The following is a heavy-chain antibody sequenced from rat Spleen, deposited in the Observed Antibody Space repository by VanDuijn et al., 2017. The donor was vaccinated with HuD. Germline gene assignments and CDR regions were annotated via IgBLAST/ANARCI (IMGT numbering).Heavy chain of an antibody. Sequence: EVQLVESGGGLVQPGRSLKLSCAASGFTFSNYGMHRIRQAPTKGLEWVASISPSGGSTYYRDSVKGRFTISRDNAKSTLYLQMDSLRSEDTATYYCAILHITIAAIAYWGQGTLVTVSS. CDR3: AILHITIAAIAY. CDR1: GFTFSNYG. CDR2: ISPSGGST. J-gene: IGHJ3*01. D-gene: IGHD1-2*01. V-gene: IGHV5-19*01.